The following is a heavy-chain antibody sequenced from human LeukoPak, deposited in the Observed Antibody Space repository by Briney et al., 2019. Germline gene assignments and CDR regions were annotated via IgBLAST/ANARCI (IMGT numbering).Heavy chain of an antibody. Sequence: GGSLRLSCAASGFTFSSYGMHWVRQAPGKGLEWVAVISYVGSNKYYADSVKGRFTISRDNSKNTLYLQMNSLRAEDTAVYYCAKEGGSSWYYFDYWGQGTLVTVSS. J-gene: IGHJ4*02. D-gene: IGHD6-13*01. CDR1: GFTFSSYG. CDR2: ISYVGSNK. CDR3: AKEGGSSWYYFDY. V-gene: IGHV3-30*18.